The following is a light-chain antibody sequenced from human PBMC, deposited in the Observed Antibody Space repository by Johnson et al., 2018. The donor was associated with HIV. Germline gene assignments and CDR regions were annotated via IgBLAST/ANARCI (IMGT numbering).Light chain of an antibody. CDR2: KNN. CDR3: AAWDDTLKGV. Sequence: QSVLTQPPSASGTPGQRATISCSGSSSNIGSKAVNWYQQLPGTAPKLLMYKNNQRPSGVPDRFSDSKSGTSASLVISGLQAEDEADYYCAAWDDTLKGVFGTGTKLTVL. CDR1: SSNIGSKA. V-gene: IGLV1-44*01. J-gene: IGLJ1*01.